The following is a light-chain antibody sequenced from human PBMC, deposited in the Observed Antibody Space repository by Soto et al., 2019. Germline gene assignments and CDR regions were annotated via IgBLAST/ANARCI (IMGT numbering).Light chain of an antibody. CDR3: QSYDSSLSDVV. CDR1: SSNIGAGYD. V-gene: IGLV1-40*01. CDR2: ANS. J-gene: IGLJ2*01. Sequence: QSVLTQPPSVSGAPGQRVTISCTGGSSNIGAGYDVHWYQQLPGTAPKLLIYANSNRPSGVPDRFSGSKSGTSASLAITGLQAEDEADYYCQSYDSSLSDVVFGGGTKLTVL.